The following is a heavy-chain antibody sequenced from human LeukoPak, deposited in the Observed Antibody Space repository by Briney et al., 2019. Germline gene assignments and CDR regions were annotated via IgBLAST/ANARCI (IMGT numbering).Heavy chain of an antibody. CDR3: AKWDCSGGSCYSVF. CDR2: IDGDGSTT. Sequence: GGSLRLSCAASGFTFSNYWMHWVRQAPGKGLVWVSRIDGDGSTTTYADSVKGRFTISRDNAKNTLYLQMNSLRAEDTAVYYCAKWDCSGGSCYSVFRGQGTLVTVSS. J-gene: IGHJ4*02. V-gene: IGHV3-74*01. CDR1: GFTFSNYW. D-gene: IGHD2-15*01.